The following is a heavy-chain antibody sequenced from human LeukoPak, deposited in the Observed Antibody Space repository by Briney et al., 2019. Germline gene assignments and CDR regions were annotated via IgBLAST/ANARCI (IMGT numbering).Heavy chain of an antibody. CDR2: IKQDGSEK. J-gene: IGHJ4*02. Sequence: PGGSLRLSCAASGFTFSSYWMSWVRQAPGKGLEWVANIKQDGSEKYYVDSVKGRFTISRDNAKNSLYLQMNSLRAEDTAVYYCARSRHSWPGIVDPFDYWGQGTLVTVSS. V-gene: IGHV3-7*01. CDR3: ARSRHSWPGIVDPFDY. CDR1: GFTFSSYW. D-gene: IGHD1-26*01.